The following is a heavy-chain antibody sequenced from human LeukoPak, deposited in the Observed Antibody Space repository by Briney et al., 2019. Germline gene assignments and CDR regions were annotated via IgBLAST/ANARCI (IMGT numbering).Heavy chain of an antibody. J-gene: IGHJ4*02. CDR3: ARDCRDCTNDVCSGYFDT. CDR2: IYMAGKN. Sequence: PSETLSLTCTVSGASISSYYWSWVRQPAGKGLEWVGRIYMAGKNNYNPSLESRVTMSVDMSKNQFTLKVSPVTAADTAMYYCARDCRDCTNDVCSGYFDTWGQGTLVTVSS. CDR1: GASISSYY. V-gene: IGHV4-4*07. D-gene: IGHD2-8*01.